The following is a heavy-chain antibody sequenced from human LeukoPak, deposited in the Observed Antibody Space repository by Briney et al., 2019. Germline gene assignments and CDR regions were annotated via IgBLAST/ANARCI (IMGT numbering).Heavy chain of an antibody. J-gene: IGHJ4*02. D-gene: IGHD6-19*01. CDR2: ISSDGSII. Sequence: HPGGSLRLSCAASGFTVSSDYMTWVRQAPGKGLVWVSRISSDGSIINYADSVKGRFTISRDNAKNTLYLQMNSLRVEDTAVYYCARLAVAGLRAGGYDYWGQGTLVTVSS. V-gene: IGHV3-74*01. CDR3: ARLAVAGLRAGGYDY. CDR1: GFTVSSDY.